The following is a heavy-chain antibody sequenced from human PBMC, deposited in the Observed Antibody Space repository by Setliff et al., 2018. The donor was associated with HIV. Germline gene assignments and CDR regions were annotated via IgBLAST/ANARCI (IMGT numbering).Heavy chain of an antibody. CDR1: YY. CDR2: IYTSGST. Sequence: YYIVWVRQMPGKGLEWIGRIYTSGSTNYNPSLKSRVTMSVDTSKNQFSLKLSSVTAADTAVYYCAREGGDWGSAFDIWGQGTMVTVSS. V-gene: IGHV4-4*07. D-gene: IGHD2-21*02. CDR3: AREGGDWGSAFDI. J-gene: IGHJ3*02.